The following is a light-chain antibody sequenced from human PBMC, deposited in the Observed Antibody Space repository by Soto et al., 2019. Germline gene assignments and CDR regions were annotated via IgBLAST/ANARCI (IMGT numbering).Light chain of an antibody. CDR3: QQYGSSSWT. J-gene: IGKJ1*01. V-gene: IGKV3-20*01. Sequence: EIVLTQSPCTLSLSPVERSTLSCRASQSVSSSYLAWYQQKPGQAPRLLIYGASSRATGIPDRFSGSGSGADFTLTISRLEPEDFAVYYCQQYGSSSWTFGQGTKVDIK. CDR1: QSVSSSY. CDR2: GAS.